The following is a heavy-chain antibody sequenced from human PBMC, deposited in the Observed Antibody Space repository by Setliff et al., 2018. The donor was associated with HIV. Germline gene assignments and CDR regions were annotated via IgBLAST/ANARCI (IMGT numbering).Heavy chain of an antibody. V-gene: IGHV1-18*01. J-gene: IGHJ6*03. CDR1: GYTFTSYG. CDR3: AREYCGGDCYSFTYHYYYMDV. D-gene: IGHD2-21*02. Sequence: ASVKVSCKASGYTFTSYGISWVRQAPGHGFQWMGWISPKYGGTNYAQNFQGRVTMTRDTSISTAYMELSSLGSDDTAVYYCAREYCGGDCYSFTYHYYYMDVWGKGTTVTVSS. CDR2: ISPKYGGT.